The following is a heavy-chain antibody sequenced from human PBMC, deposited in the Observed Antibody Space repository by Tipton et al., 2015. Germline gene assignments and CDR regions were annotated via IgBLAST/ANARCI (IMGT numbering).Heavy chain of an antibody. V-gene: IGHV5-10-1*01. J-gene: IGHJ6*02. Sequence: QSGPEVKKPGESLRISCKGSGYTFTSYWITWVRQMPGKGLEWMGRIDPSDSYSEYSPSFQGHVSISLDKSINTAYLQWSSLKASDTAIYYCARQTIQLWAYNGVDVWGQGTTVTVSS. D-gene: IGHD5-18*01. CDR1: GYTFTSYW. CDR3: ARQTIQLWAYNGVDV. CDR2: IDPSDSYS.